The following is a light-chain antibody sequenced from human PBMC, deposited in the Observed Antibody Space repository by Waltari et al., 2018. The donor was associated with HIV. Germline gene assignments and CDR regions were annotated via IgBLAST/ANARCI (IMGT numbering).Light chain of an antibody. V-gene: IGLV2-23*02. CDR2: EVN. CDR3: CSYAGSPYV. J-gene: IGLJ1*01. Sequence: QSALTPPASVSGSAARAITLPCTGTSSAVGTYNLFSWYQQHPGKAPKLMIYEVNKRPSGVSNRFSGSKSGNTASLTISGLQAEDEADYYCCSYAGSPYVFGTGTKVTVL. CDR1: SSAVGTYNL.